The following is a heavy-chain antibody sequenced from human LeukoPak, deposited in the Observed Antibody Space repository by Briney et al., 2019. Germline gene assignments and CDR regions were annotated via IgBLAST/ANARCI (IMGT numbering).Heavy chain of an antibody. CDR2: IRQDGSDK. V-gene: IGHV3-7*03. CDR1: GFAFSTYW. D-gene: IGHD6-19*01. Sequence: PGGSLRLSCAASGFAFSTYWMTWVRQAPGKGLEWVAYIRQDGSDKYYVDSVKGRFTISRDNAKNSLYLQMNSLKAEDTAVYYCARADSSGWYNLDYWGQGTLVTVSS. CDR3: ARADSSGWYNLDY. J-gene: IGHJ4*02.